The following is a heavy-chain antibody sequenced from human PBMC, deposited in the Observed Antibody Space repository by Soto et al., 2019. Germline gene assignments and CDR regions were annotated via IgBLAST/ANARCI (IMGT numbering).Heavy chain of an antibody. V-gene: IGHV1-18*01. CDR2: ISGYNGNT. J-gene: IGHJ4*02. Sequence: VQLVQSGAEVKEPGASVKVSCKAFGYTFTTYGITWVRQAPGQGLEWMGWISGYNGNTNYAQKLQGRVTMTTDTATRTAYMELRSLRSDDTAVYYCARDRDSSGSLSGYWGQGTLVTVSS. D-gene: IGHD6-19*01. CDR1: GYTFTTYG. CDR3: ARDRDSSGSLSGY.